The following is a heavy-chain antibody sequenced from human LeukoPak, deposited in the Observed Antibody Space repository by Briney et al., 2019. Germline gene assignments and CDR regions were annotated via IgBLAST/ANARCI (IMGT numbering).Heavy chain of an antibody. CDR3: ARGGYGSGSYYDY. CDR1: GGSFSGYY. D-gene: IGHD3-10*01. V-gene: IGHV4-34*01. J-gene: IGHJ4*02. Sequence: SETLSLTCAVYGGSFSGYYWSWIRQPPGKGLEWIGEINHSGSTNYNPSLKSRVTISVDTSKNQFSLKLNSVTAADTAVYYCARGGYGSGSYYDYWGQGTLVTVSS. CDR2: INHSGST.